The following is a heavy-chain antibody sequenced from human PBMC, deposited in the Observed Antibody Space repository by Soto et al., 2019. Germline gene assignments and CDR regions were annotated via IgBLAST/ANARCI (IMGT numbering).Heavy chain of an antibody. CDR3: ARDRGASMVDP. D-gene: IGHD6-6*01. CDR1: GGTFSSYA. CDR2: TIPILGTA. V-gene: IGHV1-69*13. Sequence: SVKVSCKASGGTFSSYAISWVRQAPGQGLEWMGGTIPILGTANYAQKFQGRVTITADESTSTAYMELSSLRSEDTAVYYCARDRGASMVDPWGQGTLVTVSS. J-gene: IGHJ5*02.